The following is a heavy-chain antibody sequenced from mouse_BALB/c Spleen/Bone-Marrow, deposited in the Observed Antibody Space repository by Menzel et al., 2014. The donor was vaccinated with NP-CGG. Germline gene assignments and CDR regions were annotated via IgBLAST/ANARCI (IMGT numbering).Heavy chain of an antibody. CDR1: GFTFSSYV. V-gene: IGHV5-9-3*01. J-gene: IGHJ3*01. CDR2: ISSGGSYT. Sequence: EVKLVESGGGLVKPGGSLKVSCAASGFTFSSYVMSWVRQTPEKRLEWVATISSGGSYTYYPDSVKGRFTIARDNAKNTLYLQMSSLRSEDTAMYYCARKSYYHYGGRPWFAYWGQGTLVTVSA. CDR3: ARKSYYHYGGRPWFAY. D-gene: IGHD2-4*01.